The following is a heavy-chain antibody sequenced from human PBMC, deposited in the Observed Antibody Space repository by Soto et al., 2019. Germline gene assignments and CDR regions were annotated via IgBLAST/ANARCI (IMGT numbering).Heavy chain of an antibody. V-gene: IGHV1-18*01. CDR1: AYTFTSYG. CDR3: ARAYGSGSYRFDP. Sequence: QVQLVQSGPEVKKPGASVKVSCKASAYTFTSYGITWVRQAPGQGLDWMGWISAYNGNTNYAQKFQGRVTMATDTYTSTAYMELRSLTSDDTAVYYCARAYGSGSYRFDPWGQGTLVTVSS. D-gene: IGHD3-10*01. J-gene: IGHJ5*02. CDR2: ISAYNGNT.